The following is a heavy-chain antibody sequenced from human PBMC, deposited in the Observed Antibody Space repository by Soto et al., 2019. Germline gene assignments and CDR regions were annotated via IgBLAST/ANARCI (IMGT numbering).Heavy chain of an antibody. D-gene: IGHD2-21*02. CDR2: IYHSGST. Sequence: ALSLTCAVSGGSISSGGYSLRWIRQPPGKGLEWIGYIYHSGSTYYNPSLKSRVTISVDRSKNQFSLKLSSVTAADTAVYYCARGNAYCGGDCYPDYFDYCGHVTLVTVCS. CDR3: ARGNAYCGGDCYPDYFDY. V-gene: IGHV4-30-2*01. CDR1: GGSISSGGYS. J-gene: IGHJ4*01.